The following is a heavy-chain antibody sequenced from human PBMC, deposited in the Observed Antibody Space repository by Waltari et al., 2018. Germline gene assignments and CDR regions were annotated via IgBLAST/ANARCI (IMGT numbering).Heavy chain of an antibody. CDR1: GGSISRGGLF. Sequence: QVQLQESGPGLVKPSETLSLTCRVSGGSISRGGLFWSWIRQYPGKGLEWIGDIYYSGTTYYNPSLKSRVSISMDTSNNHLSLSLASVTAADTAVYYCARDLVGATIGYWGQGTLVTVSS. V-gene: IGHV4-31*03. CDR3: ARDLVGATIGY. J-gene: IGHJ4*02. CDR2: IYYSGTT. D-gene: IGHD1-26*01.